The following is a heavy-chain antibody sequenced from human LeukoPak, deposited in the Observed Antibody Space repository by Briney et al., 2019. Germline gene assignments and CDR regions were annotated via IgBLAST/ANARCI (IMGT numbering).Heavy chain of an antibody. Sequence: SETLSLTCTVSGGSISSSSYYWGWIRQPPGKGLEWIGSIYYSGSTYYNPSLKSRVTISVDTSKNQFSLKLSSVTAADTAVYYCARFSVAVFDYWGQGTLVTVSS. CDR2: IYYSGST. V-gene: IGHV4-39*01. D-gene: IGHD6-19*01. CDR3: ARFSVAVFDY. J-gene: IGHJ4*02. CDR1: GGSISSSSYY.